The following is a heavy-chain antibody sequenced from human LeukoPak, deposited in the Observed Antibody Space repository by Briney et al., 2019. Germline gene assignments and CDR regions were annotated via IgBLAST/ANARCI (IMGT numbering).Heavy chain of an antibody. Sequence: SETLSLTCTVSGGSITSNTNYWGWIRQPPGKGREGIGNIYYSGTTYYNPSLKSRVTISVDTSKNQFSLKLSSVTAADTAVYYCARGPLVDTAMVTLPYNWFDPWGQGTLVTVSS. D-gene: IGHD5-18*01. V-gene: IGHV4-39*07. CDR3: ARGPLVDTAMVTLPYNWFDP. J-gene: IGHJ5*02. CDR2: IYYSGTT. CDR1: GGSITSNTNY.